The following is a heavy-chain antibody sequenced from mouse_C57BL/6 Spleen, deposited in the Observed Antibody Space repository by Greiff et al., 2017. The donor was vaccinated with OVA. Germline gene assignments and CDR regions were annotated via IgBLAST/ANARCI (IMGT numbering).Heavy chain of an antibody. D-gene: IGHD2-4*01. CDR3: ARDYADDFDY. V-gene: IGHV1-64*01. CDR1: GYTFTSYW. CDR2: IHPNSGST. J-gene: IGHJ2*01. Sequence: QVQLQQPGAELVKPGASVKLSCKASGYTFTSYWMHWVKQRPGQGLEWIGMIHPNSGSTNYNEKFKSKATLTEDKSSSTAYMHLSSLTSEDSAVYYCARDYADDFDYWGQGTTLTVSS.